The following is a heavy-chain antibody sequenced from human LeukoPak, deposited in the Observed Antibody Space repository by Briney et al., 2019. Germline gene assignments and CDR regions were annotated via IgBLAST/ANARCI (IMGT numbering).Heavy chain of an antibody. V-gene: IGHV3-15*01. CDR1: GFTFSSYA. CDR3: TTVGLYYDFWPLDY. D-gene: IGHD3-3*01. Sequence: GGSLRLSCAASGFTFSSYAMSWVRQAPGKGLEWVGRIKSKTDGGTTDYAAPVKGRFTISRDDSKNTLYLQMNSLKTEDTAVYYCTTVGLYYDFWPLDYWGQGTLVTVSS. CDR2: IKSKTDGGTT. J-gene: IGHJ4*02.